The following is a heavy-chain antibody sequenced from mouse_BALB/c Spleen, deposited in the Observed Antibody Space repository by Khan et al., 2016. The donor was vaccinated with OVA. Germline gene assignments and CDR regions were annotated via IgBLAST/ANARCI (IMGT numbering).Heavy chain of an antibody. CDR3: TRRGLYGIFTS. Sequence: QVQLKQSGAELAKPGASVEMSCKASGYTFTTYWMHWVKQRPGQGLEWIGYIDPSTGYTEYNQKFKDKATLTTDKSSSTAYMQLSSMTSEDAAVYCCTRRGLYGIFTSWGQGTLVTVSA. J-gene: IGHJ3*01. D-gene: IGHD2-1*01. CDR2: IDPSTGYT. V-gene: IGHV1-7*01. CDR1: GYTFTTYW.